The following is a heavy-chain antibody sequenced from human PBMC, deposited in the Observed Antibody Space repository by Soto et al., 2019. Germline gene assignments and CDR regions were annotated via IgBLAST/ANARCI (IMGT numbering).Heavy chain of an antibody. CDR2: MNPNRSNT. V-gene: IGHV1-8*01. Sequence: QVQLVQSGAEVKKPGASVKVSCKASGYTFTSYDINWVRQATGQGLEWMGWMNPNRSNTGYSQKLXGRVXIXRKTSICTAYRELRTLRSEDTAVYYCAREAGGAFDIWGQGTMVTFSS. J-gene: IGHJ3*02. CDR3: AREAGGAFDI. D-gene: IGHD3-10*01. CDR1: GYTFTSYD.